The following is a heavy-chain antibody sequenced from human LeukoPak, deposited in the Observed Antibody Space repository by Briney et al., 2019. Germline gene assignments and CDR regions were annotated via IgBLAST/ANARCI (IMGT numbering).Heavy chain of an antibody. CDR2: IYYSGST. V-gene: IGHV4-59*08. Sequence: SETLSLTCTVSGGSISSYYWSWLRQPPGKGLEWIGNIYYSGSTNSNPSLKSRVTISVDTSKEQFSLKLSSGAAADTAVYYCARHGVSLVRGVRGDAFDIWGQGTMVTVSS. CDR1: GGSISSYY. D-gene: IGHD3-10*01. J-gene: IGHJ3*02. CDR3: ARHGVSLVRGVRGDAFDI.